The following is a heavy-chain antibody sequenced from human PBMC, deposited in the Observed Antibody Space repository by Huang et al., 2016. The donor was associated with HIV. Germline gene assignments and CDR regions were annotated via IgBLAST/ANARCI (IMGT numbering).Heavy chain of an antibody. CDR2: INSDGRST. Sequence: EVQLVESGGGLVQPGGSLRLSCAASGFSISSYWMDWVRQAPGKGLVVVSRINSDGRSTSYAGSVKGRFTISRDNAKNTLYLRMNSLRAEDTAVYYCARDPRIQSWLNFFDYWGQGTLVSVSS. CDR3: ARDPRIQSWLNFFDY. D-gene: IGHD3-22*01. J-gene: IGHJ4*02. V-gene: IGHV3-74*01. CDR1: GFSISSYW.